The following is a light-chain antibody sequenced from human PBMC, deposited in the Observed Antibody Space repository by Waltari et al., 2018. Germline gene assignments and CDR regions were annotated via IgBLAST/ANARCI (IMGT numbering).Light chain of an antibody. CDR1: QSVSSTY. J-gene: IGKJ5*01. Sequence: EIVLTQSPGTLSLSPGERATLSCRASQSVSSTYLAWYQQKPGHAPRLLIYGTSSRVTGISDRFSGSGSGTDFTLTINRLVPEDFAMYYCQQYDSSSITFGQGTRLEIK. V-gene: IGKV3-20*01. CDR2: GTS. CDR3: QQYDSSSIT.